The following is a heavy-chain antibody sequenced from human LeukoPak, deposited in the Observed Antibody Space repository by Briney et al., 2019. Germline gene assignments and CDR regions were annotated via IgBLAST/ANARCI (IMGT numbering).Heavy chain of an antibody. D-gene: IGHD3-22*01. J-gene: IGHJ4*02. CDR2: VYTSGST. Sequence: PSETLSLTCTVSGGSISSGHYWSWSRQPAGNGVEWGGRVYTSGSTNYNPSLKTPVTTSVDTSKNPFSLKLSSVTETHTAVTLSANLGRYYFDSSKIDYWSQGTLVTVSS. V-gene: IGHV4-61*02. CDR1: GGSISSGHY. CDR3: ANLGRYYFDSSKIDY.